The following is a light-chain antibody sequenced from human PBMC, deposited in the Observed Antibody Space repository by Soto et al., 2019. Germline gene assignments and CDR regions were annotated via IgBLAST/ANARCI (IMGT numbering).Light chain of an antibody. V-gene: IGKV3-20*01. CDR3: QQYGSSPKT. CDR2: GAS. CDR1: QSVSSNY. J-gene: IGKJ1*01. Sequence: EIVLTQFPGTLSLSPGERATLSCRASQSVSSNYLAWYQQRPGQPPNLLIFGASNRAPGIPDRFSGSGSGTDFTLTISRLAREDFAVYYCQQYGSSPKTFGQGTKVDIK.